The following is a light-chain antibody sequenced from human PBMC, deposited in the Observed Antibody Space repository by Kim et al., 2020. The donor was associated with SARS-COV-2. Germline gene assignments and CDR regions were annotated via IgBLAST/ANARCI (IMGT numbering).Light chain of an antibody. CDR1: QSIDSS. CDR2: GAS. CDR3: QQYDNWPSWT. Sequence: SPGERATLSCRASQSIDSSLAWYQQKPGQAPRLLIYGASTRATGIPARFSGSGSGTEFTLTISSLQSEDFAVYYCQQYDNWPSWTFGQGTRVEIK. V-gene: IGKV3-15*01. J-gene: IGKJ1*01.